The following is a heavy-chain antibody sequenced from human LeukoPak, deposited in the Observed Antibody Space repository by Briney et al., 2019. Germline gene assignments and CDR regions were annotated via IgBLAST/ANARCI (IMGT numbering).Heavy chain of an antibody. CDR1: GFTFSSYS. D-gene: IGHD1-26*01. CDR3: AKSGGFFDT. J-gene: IGHJ4*02. CDR2: ISGSSSTI. Sequence: GGSLRPSCAASGFTFSSYSMNWVRQAPGKGLEWVSYISGSSSTIYYADSVKGRFTISRDNAKNSLYLQMNSLRAEDTGVYYCAKSGGFFDTWGQGTLVTVSS. V-gene: IGHV3-48*01.